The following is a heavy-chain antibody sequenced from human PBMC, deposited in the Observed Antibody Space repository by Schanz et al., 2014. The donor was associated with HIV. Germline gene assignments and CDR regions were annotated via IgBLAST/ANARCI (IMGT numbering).Heavy chain of an antibody. D-gene: IGHD3-22*01. CDR1: GFTFSSYG. J-gene: IGHJ4*02. CDR2: VWYDGSNK. Sequence: QVQLVESGGGVVHPGRSLRLSCAASGFTFSSYGMHWVRQAPGKGLEWVAVVWYDGSNKYYADSVKGRFTISRDNSKNTLYLQMNSLRAEDTAVYYCAKDPNDREKAFDYWGQGTLVTVSS. CDR3: AKDPNDREKAFDY. V-gene: IGHV3-33*06.